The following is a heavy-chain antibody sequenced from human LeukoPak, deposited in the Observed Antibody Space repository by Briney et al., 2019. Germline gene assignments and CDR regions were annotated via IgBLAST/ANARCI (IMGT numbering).Heavy chain of an antibody. CDR2: ISYDGSNK. CDR1: GFTFSSYA. CDR3: AKEPLYYY. Sequence: GGSLRLSCAASGFTFSSYAIHWVRQAPGKGLEWVALISYDGSNKYYADSVKGRFTISRDNSKNTLYLQMNSLRAEDTAVYYCAKEPLYYYWGPGTLVTVSS. V-gene: IGHV3-30*04. D-gene: IGHD2-21*01. J-gene: IGHJ4*02.